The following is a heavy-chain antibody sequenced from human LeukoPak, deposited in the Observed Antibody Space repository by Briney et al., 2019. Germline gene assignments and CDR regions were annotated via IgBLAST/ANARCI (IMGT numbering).Heavy chain of an antibody. Sequence: ASVKVSCKASGYTFTSYGISWVRQAPGQGLEWMGWISAYNDNTNYAQKLQGRVTMTTDTSTSTAYMELRSLRSDDTAVYYCARNQPSGWSLDYWGQGTLVTVSS. CDR3: ARNQPSGWSLDY. CDR2: ISAYNDNT. CDR1: GYTFTSYG. V-gene: IGHV1-18*01. J-gene: IGHJ4*02. D-gene: IGHD6-19*01.